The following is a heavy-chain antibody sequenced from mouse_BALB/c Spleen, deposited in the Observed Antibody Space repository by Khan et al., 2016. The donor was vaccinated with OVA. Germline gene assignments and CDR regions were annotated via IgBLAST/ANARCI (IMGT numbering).Heavy chain of an antibody. CDR2: ISYSGST. CDR3: ARTARIKY. CDR1: GYSITSGYG. Sequence: EVQLKESGPGLVKPSQSLSLTCTVTGYSITSGYGWNWIRQFPGNKLEWMGYISYSGSTNYNPSLKSRISITRDTSKNQFFLQLNSVTTEDTATTYCARTARIKYWGQGTTLTVSS. J-gene: IGHJ2*01. D-gene: IGHD1-2*01. V-gene: IGHV3-2*02.